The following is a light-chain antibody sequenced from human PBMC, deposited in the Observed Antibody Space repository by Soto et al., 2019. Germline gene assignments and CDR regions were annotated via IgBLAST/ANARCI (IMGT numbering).Light chain of an antibody. CDR1: SGDVGGYNY. CDR3: SSYTRTSTPPHV. CDR2: DVS. J-gene: IGLJ1*01. Sequence: QSALTQPASVSGSPGQSITISCTGTSGDVGGYNYVSWYQQHPGKAPRLMIYDVSNRPSGVSNRFSGSKSGNTASLTISGLQAEYDADYYCSSYTRTSTPPHVFGTGTKLTVL. V-gene: IGLV2-14*01.